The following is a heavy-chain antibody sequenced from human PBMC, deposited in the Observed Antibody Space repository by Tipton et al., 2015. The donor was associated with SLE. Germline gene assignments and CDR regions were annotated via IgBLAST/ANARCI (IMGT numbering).Heavy chain of an antibody. CDR3: AREVALGATDVFDI. CDR1: GFTFSNYG. CDR2: FSDGGSST. V-gene: IGHV3-23*01. Sequence: GSLRLSCAASGFTFSNYGMSWVRQAPGKGLEWVSDFSDGGSSTYYADSVKGRFTISRDNSKNMLYLQMNSLRAEDTALYYCAREVALGATDVFDIWGPGTMLTVSS. J-gene: IGHJ3*02. D-gene: IGHD1-26*01.